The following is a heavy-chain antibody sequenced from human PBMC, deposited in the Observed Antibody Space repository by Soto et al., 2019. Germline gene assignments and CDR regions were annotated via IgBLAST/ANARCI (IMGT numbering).Heavy chain of an antibody. CDR2: IIPILGIA. V-gene: IGHV1-69*04. Sequence: GASVKVSCKASGGTFSSYTISWVRQAPGQGLEWMGRIIPILGIANYAQKFQGRVTITADKSTSTAYMELSSLRSEDTAVYYCARDGPQGHLFAYWARGTKVPVSS. CDR1: GGTFSSYT. D-gene: IGHD3-3*02. CDR3: ARDGPQGHLFAY. J-gene: IGHJ4*02.